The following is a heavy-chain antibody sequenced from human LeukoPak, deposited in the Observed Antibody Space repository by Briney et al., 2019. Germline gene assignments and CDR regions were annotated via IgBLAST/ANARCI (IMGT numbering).Heavy chain of an antibody. D-gene: IGHD3-22*01. V-gene: IGHV3-30-3*01. CDR1: GFTFTEYL. CDR2: MSSDGNAM. J-gene: IGHJ4*02. CDR3: VRESEYYFDHSASFDY. Sequence: GGSLRLSCAASGFTFTEYLIHWVRQAPGKGLEWVAVMSSDGNAMFYADSVKGRFTISRDNSKNTLYLQMNSLRAEDTAVYYCVRESEYYFDHSASFDYWGQGTLVTVSS.